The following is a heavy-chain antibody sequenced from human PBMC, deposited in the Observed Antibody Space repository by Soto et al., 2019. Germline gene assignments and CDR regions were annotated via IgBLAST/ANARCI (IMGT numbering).Heavy chain of an antibody. CDR3: AGDIVVVPAARHRNYYYYGMDV. Sequence: ASVKVSCKASGGTFSSYAISWVRQAPGQGLEWMGGIIPIFGTANYAQKFQGRVTITADESTSTAYMELSSLRSEDTAVYYCAGDIVVVPAARHRNYYYYGMDVWGQGTTVTVSS. CDR1: GGTFSSYA. V-gene: IGHV1-69*13. CDR2: IIPIFGTA. D-gene: IGHD2-2*01. J-gene: IGHJ6*02.